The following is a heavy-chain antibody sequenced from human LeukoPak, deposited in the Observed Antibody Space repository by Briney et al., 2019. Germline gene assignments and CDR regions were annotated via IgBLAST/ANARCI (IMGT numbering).Heavy chain of an antibody. CDR1: GFTFDDYG. CDR3: ARDLTNIHTTGSTYDAIDI. J-gene: IGHJ3*02. CDR2: ISSSSSYI. V-gene: IGHV3-21*01. D-gene: IGHD1-1*01. Sequence: PGGSLRLSCAASGFTFDDYGMSWVRQAPGKGLEWVSSISSSSSYIYYADSVKGRFTISRDNAKNSLYLQMNSLRAEDTAVYYCARDLTNIHTTGSTYDAIDIWGQGTMVTVSS.